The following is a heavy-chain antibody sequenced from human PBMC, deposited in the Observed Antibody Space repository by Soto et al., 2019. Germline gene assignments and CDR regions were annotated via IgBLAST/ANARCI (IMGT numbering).Heavy chain of an antibody. J-gene: IGHJ3*02. V-gene: IGHV4-59*08. CDR2: IYYSGST. Sequence: PSETLSLTCTVSGGSISSYYWSWIRQPPGKGLEWIGYIYYSGSTNYNPSLKSRVTISVDTSKNQFSLKLSSVTAADTAVYYCARHRMYYYDSSGVDAFDIWGQGTMVTVSS. D-gene: IGHD3-22*01. CDR1: GGSISSYY. CDR3: ARHRMYYYDSSGVDAFDI.